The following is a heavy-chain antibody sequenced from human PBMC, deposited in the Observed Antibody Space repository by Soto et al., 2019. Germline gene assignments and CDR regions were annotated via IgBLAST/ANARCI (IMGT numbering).Heavy chain of an antibody. J-gene: IGHJ4*02. CDR1: GVSISNSSYY. V-gene: IGHV4-39*01. Sequence: QLQLQESGPGLVKPSETLSLTCTVSGVSISNSSYYWGWIRRPPGKGLEWIGTFYYSGITYYNPSLKSRVTISVDTSKNQFSLKLTSVTAADTAVYYCARHGSNWGQGTLVTVSS. CDR3: ARHGSN. CDR2: FYYSGIT.